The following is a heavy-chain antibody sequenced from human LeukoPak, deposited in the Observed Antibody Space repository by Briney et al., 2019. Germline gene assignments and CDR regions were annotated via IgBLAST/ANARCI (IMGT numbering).Heavy chain of an antibody. V-gene: IGHV3-13*01. Sequence: GGSLRLSCAASGFTFSSYDMHWVRQATGKGLEWVSAIGTAGDTYYPGSVKGRSTISRENAKNSLYLQMNSLRAGDTAVYYCARGHSLRAFDIWGQGTMVTVSS. CDR1: GFTFSSYD. D-gene: IGHD3-10*01. CDR3: ARGHSLRAFDI. CDR2: IGTAGDT. J-gene: IGHJ3*02.